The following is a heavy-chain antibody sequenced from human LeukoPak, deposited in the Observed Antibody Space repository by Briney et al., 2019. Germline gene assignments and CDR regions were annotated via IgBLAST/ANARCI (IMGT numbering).Heavy chain of an antibody. D-gene: IGHD5-12*01. J-gene: IGHJ4*02. CDR3: ARNGYSGYDFAH. Sequence: SGPTLVNPTQTLTLTCTVSGFSLSTSGMRVSWIRQPPGKALEWLARIDWDDDKFYSTSLETRLTISKDTSKNQVVLTMTNMDPVDTATYYCARNGYSGYDFAHWGQGTLVTVSS. CDR1: GFSLSTSGMR. CDR2: IDWDDDK. V-gene: IGHV2-70*04.